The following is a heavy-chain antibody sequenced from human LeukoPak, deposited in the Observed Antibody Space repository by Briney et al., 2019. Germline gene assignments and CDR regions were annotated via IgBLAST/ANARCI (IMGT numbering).Heavy chain of an antibody. J-gene: IGHJ4*02. CDR1: GYTLTELS. V-gene: IGHV1-24*01. D-gene: IGHD1-26*01. CDR3: ATAPAGWELLFDY. CDR2: FDPEDGET. Sequence: GTSVKVSCTVSGYTLTELSMHWVRQAPGKGLEWMGGFDPEDGETIYAQKFQGRVTMTEDTSTDTAYMELSSLRSEDTAVYYCATAPAGWELLFDYWGQGTLVTVSS.